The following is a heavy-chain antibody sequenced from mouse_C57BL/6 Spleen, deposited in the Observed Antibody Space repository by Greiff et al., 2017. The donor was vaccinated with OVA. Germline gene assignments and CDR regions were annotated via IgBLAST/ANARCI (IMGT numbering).Heavy chain of an antibody. CDR3: AVDYRNWAY. Sequence: VQLQQPGAELVKPGASVKVSCKASGYTFTSYWMHWVKQRPGQGLEWIGRIHPSDSDTNYNQKFKAKATLTVEKSSSTAYMQLSSLTSEDSAVYYCAVDYRNWAYWGQGTLVTVSA. CDR2: IHPSDSDT. V-gene: IGHV1-74*01. CDR1: GYTFTSYW. D-gene: IGHD2-5*01. J-gene: IGHJ3*01.